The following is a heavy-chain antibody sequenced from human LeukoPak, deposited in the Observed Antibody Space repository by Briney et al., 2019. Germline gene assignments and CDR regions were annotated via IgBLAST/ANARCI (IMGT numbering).Heavy chain of an antibody. Sequence: GGSLRLSRGASGFTFSSYWVSWVGQAAGKGVEGVANIKQDGSEKYYVDSAKGRFTISRDNAKNSPYLQMNSLRAEDTAVYYCAELGITMIGGVWGKGTTVTISS. V-gene: IGHV3-7*01. CDR3: AELGITMIGGV. D-gene: IGHD3-10*02. J-gene: IGHJ6*04. CDR2: IKQDGSEK. CDR1: GFTFSSYW.